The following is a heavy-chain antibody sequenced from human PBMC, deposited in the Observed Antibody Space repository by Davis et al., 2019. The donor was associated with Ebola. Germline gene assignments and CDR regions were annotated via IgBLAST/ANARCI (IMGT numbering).Heavy chain of an antibody. D-gene: IGHD5-12*01. CDR3: ARENSGYDSGGRYYYYGMDV. Sequence: ASVKVSCKASGYTFTSYGISWVRQAPGQGLEWMGWISAYNGNTNYAQKLQGRVTMTTDTSTSTAYMELRSLRSDDTAVYYCARENSGYDSGGRYYYYGMDVWGQGTTVTVSS. CDR1: GYTFTSYG. J-gene: IGHJ6*02. CDR2: ISAYNGNT. V-gene: IGHV1-18*04.